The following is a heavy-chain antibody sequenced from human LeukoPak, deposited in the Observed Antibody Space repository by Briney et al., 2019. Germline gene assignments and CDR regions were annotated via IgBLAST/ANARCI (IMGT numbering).Heavy chain of an antibody. D-gene: IGHD3-10*01. J-gene: IGHJ4*02. Sequence: PGRSLRLSCAASGFTFDDYAMHWVRQAPGKGLEWVSGISRNSGSIGYADSVTSRFTISRDNAKNSLYLQMNSLRAEDTALYYCAKGLGDGSGTYYFDYWGQGTLVTVSS. CDR1: GFTFDDYA. V-gene: IGHV3-9*01. CDR2: ISRNSGSI. CDR3: AKGLGDGSGTYYFDY.